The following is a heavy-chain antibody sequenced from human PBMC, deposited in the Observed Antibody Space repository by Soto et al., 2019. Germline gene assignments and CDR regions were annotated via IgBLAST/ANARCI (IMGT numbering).Heavy chain of an antibody. D-gene: IGHD3-22*01. Sequence: SETLSLTCTVSGGSISSYYWSWIRQPPGKGLEWIGYIYFRGTTKYNPSLKSRVTLSADTSKIHFSLKLNSLPAADTALYYCARMNYYDTSGYPFDYWGQGMMVTVS. CDR3: ARMNYYDTSGYPFDY. J-gene: IGHJ4*02. CDR2: IYFRGTT. CDR1: GGSISSYY. V-gene: IGHV4-59*01.